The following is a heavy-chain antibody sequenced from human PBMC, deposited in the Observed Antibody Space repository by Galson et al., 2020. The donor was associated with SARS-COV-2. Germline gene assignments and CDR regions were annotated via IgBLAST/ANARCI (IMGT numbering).Heavy chain of an antibody. J-gene: IGHJ5*02. CDR2: INPNSGGP. Sequence: ASVKVSCKTSGYTFSDYYIHWVRQAPGQGLEWMGWINPNSGGPKYAQKFQGRVTMTRDTSITTAYMELSWLRSDDTAVDYCTRDRQAATSPTLTGFDPWGQGTLVTVS. CDR3: TRDRQAATSPTLTGFDP. CDR1: GYTFSDYY. D-gene: IGHD2-15*01. V-gene: IGHV1-2*02.